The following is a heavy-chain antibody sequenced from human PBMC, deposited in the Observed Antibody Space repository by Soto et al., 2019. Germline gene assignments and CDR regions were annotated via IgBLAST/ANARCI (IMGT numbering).Heavy chain of an antibody. CDR1: GGSISSSSYY. D-gene: IGHD6-19*01. V-gene: IGHV4-39*01. CDR2: IYYSGST. J-gene: IGHJ5*02. Sequence: LSLPCTVSGGSISSSSYYWGWIRQPPGKGLEWIGSIYYSGSTYYNPSLKSRVTISVDTSKNQFSLKLSSVTAADTAVYYCARHPRRAVAGTGRNWFDPWGQGTLVTVSS. CDR3: ARHPRRAVAGTGRNWFDP.